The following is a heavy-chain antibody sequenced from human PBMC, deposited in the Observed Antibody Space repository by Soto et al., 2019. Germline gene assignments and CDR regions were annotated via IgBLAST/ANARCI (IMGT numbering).Heavy chain of an antibody. Sequence: QVQLVQSGAEVKKPGASVKVSCKASGYTFTSYDINWVRQATGQGLEWMGWMNPNSGNTGYAQKFQGRVTMTRNTSISTAYMELSSLRSEDTAVYYCAGLYDFWSGYPTDAYYGMDVWGQGTTVTVSS. CDR3: AGLYDFWSGYPTDAYYGMDV. CDR2: MNPNSGNT. V-gene: IGHV1-8*01. CDR1: GYTFTSYD. J-gene: IGHJ6*02. D-gene: IGHD3-3*01.